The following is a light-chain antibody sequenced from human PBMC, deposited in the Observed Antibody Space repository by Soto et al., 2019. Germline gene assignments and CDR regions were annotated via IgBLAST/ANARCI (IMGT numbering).Light chain of an antibody. J-gene: IGLJ1*01. V-gene: IGLV2-8*01. CDR2: EVS. CDR1: SSDVGGYNY. CDR3: SSYAGSLYV. Sequence: QSVLTQPPSASWSPGQSVTISCTGTSSDVGGYNYVSWYQQHPGKAPKLMIYEVSKRPSGVPDRFSGSKSGNTASLTVSGLQAEDEADYYCSSYAGSLYVFGTGTKVTVL.